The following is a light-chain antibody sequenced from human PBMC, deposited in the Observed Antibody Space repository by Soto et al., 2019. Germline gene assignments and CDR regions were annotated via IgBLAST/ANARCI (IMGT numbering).Light chain of an antibody. CDR2: AAS. CDR1: QGISSY. CDR3: QQYYSFPPT. J-gene: IGKJ1*01. Sequence: AIRMTQSPSSVSASTGDRVTITCRASQGISSYLAWYQQKPGKAPELLIYAASTLQSGVPSRFSGSGSGTDFTLTISCLQSEDFATYYCQQYYSFPPTFGQGTKVDIK. V-gene: IGKV1-8*01.